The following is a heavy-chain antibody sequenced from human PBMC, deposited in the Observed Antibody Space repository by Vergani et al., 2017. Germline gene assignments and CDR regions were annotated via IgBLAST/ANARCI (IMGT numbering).Heavy chain of an antibody. CDR3: AVAGYSSGWYYYYGMDV. D-gene: IGHD6-19*01. Sequence: QMQLVQSGPEVKKPGTSVKVSCKASGFTFTSSAVQWVRQARGQRLEWIGWIVVGSGNTNYAQKFQERVTITRDMSTSTASMELSSLRSEDTAVYYCAVAGYSSGWYYYYGMDVWGQGTTVTVSS. J-gene: IGHJ6*02. V-gene: IGHV1-58*01. CDR1: GFTFTSSA. CDR2: IVVGSGNT.